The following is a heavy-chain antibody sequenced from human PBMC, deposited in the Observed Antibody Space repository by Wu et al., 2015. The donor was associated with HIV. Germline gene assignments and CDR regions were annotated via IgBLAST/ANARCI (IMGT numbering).Heavy chain of an antibody. V-gene: IGHV1-2*02. D-gene: IGHD6-13*01. CDR3: AKVGSGSSWSVPEGTDWYFDL. CDR1: GYTFNGYY. CDR2: VNPKTGGT. Sequence: QVQLVQSGAEVKKPGASVKVSCKASGYTFNGYYMHWVRQAPGQGLELMGWVNPKTGGTNYAQKFQGRVTMTREKSINTSYLELRNLRSDDTAVYFCAKVGSGSSWSVPEGTDWYFDLWGRGTLVTVSS. J-gene: IGHJ2*01.